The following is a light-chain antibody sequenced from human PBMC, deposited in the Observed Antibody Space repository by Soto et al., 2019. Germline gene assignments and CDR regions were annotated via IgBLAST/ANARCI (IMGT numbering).Light chain of an antibody. J-gene: IGKJ1*01. CDR2: ATS. CDR1: QSVSSTY. CDR3: QHYGRSLWT. Sequence: EIVLTQSPGTLSLSPGERASLSCRASQSVSSTYLAWYQQKPGQAPRLLIYATSTRATGIPDRFSGSGSGTDFTLTISRLEPEDFAVYYCQHYGRSLWTFGQGTKVEIK. V-gene: IGKV3-20*01.